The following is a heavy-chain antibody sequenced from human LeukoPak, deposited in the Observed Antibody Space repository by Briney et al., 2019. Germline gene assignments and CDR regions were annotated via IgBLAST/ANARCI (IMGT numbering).Heavy chain of an antibody. Sequence: GASVKVSCKASGYTFTDYYIHWVRQAPGQGREWMGWMNPKNGRTKLAQKFQVRISMTRDTSISTAYMELSRLTSDDTAVYFCARDPSHFYYTDVWGKGTTVTVSS. CDR1: GYTFTDYY. J-gene: IGHJ6*03. CDR3: ARDPSHFYYTDV. CDR2: MNPKNGRT. V-gene: IGHV1-2*02.